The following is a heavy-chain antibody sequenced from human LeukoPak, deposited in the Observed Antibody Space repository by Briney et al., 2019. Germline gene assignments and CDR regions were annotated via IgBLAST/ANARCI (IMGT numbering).Heavy chain of an antibody. Sequence: GGSLRLSCAASGFTFSNYAMHWVRQAPGKGLEWVAVISYDGSNKYYIDSVKGRFTISRDNSKNTLYLQMNSLRAEDTAVYYCARERYCSGGSCPIDYWGQGTLVTVSS. J-gene: IGHJ4*02. V-gene: IGHV3-30-3*01. CDR1: GFTFSNYA. D-gene: IGHD2-15*01. CDR3: ARERYCSGGSCPIDY. CDR2: ISYDGSNK.